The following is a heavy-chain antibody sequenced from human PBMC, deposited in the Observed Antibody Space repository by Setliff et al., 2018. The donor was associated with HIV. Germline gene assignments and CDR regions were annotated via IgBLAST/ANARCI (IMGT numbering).Heavy chain of an antibody. CDR1: GGSTSSYF. CDR3: AAYRSGAHWFDP. V-gene: IGHV4-59*12. Sequence: SETLSLTCTVSGGSTSSYFWSWIRQSPGKGLEWIGYIHNTGSTDSNPSLKSRVTMSVDTSKNQFSLNLSSLTAADTAVYYCAAYRSGAHWFDPWGQGTLVTVSS. D-gene: IGHD1-1*01. CDR2: IHNTGST. J-gene: IGHJ5*02.